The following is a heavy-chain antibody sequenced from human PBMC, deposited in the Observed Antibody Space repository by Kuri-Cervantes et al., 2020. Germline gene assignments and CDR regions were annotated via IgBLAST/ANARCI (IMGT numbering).Heavy chain of an antibody. CDR1: GYSFTSYW. CDR2: IQFSDSKT. Sequence: GGSLRLSCKGSGYSFTSYWIGWVRQMPGKGLEWMGIIQFSDSKTYYSPSFQGQVTISADKSISTAYLQWSGLKAADSAMYYCARHGGGNSAHDYDYWGQGTLVTVSS. D-gene: IGHD5-12*01. V-gene: IGHV5-51*01. J-gene: IGHJ4*02. CDR3: ARHGGGNSAHDYDY.